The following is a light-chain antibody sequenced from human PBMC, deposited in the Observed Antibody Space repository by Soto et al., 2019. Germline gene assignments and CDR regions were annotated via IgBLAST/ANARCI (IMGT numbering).Light chain of an antibody. CDR3: SAFTSRNTYV. Sequence: SVLPQPASVSGSPGQSISISCTGTSSDVGGYSHVSWYQQHPGKAPKVMIYDVSNRPSGVSSRFSGSKSGNTAFLTISGLQAEDEADFYCSAFTSRNTYVFGTGTKVTVL. J-gene: IGLJ1*01. CDR2: DVS. V-gene: IGLV2-14*03. CDR1: SSDVGGYSH.